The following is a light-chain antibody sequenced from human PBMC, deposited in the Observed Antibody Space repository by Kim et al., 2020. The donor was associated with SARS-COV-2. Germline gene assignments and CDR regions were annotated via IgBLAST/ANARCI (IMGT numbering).Light chain of an antibody. CDR3: QQTSSASRT. J-gene: IGKJ1*01. Sequence: ASVGDRVTITCRASQDISRYLNWYHQKPGKAPKLLIYTASSLQSGVPSRFTGSGSETDFTLTITSLQPEDFATYYCQQTSSASRTFGQGTKVDIK. V-gene: IGKV1-39*01. CDR1: QDISRY. CDR2: TAS.